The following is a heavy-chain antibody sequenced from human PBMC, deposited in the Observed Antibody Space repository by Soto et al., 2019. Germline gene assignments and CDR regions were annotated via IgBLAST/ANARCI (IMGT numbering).Heavy chain of an antibody. Sequence: QVQLVESGGDLVKRGVSLRLSCAASGYTFSDYYMSWIRQAPGKGLEWISYIDTSSTKIYYADSVKGRFTISRENAKNSPYLEMKRMTHEDSAVYYCRSQYDMCSDYLSPVDYWGQGALVTVSS. V-gene: IGHV3-11*01. CDR2: IDTSSTKI. CDR3: RSQYDMCSDYLSPVDY. D-gene: IGHD3-9*01. CDR1: GYTFSDYY. J-gene: IGHJ4*02.